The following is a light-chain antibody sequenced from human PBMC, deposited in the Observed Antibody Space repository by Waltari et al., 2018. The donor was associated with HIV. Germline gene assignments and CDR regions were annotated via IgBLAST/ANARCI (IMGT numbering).Light chain of an antibody. J-gene: IGLJ3*02. Sequence: SYELTQTPSVSVSPVQTATISCSRGALPKPSSSWYGQKPGQAPVLIIYKDIQRPSGIPERNSGSRSGTGVTLTISDVQAEDEGDYYCQSTDHDGTWVFGGGTKLTVL. CDR2: KDI. CDR3: QSTDHDGTWV. V-gene: IGLV3-25*03. CDR1: ALPKPS.